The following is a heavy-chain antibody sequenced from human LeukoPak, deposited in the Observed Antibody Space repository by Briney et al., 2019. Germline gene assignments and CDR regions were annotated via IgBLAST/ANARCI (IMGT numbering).Heavy chain of an antibody. V-gene: IGHV1-2*02. CDR3: ARDLGISGWYAPPLGYFDY. CDR1: GYTFTSYD. D-gene: IGHD6-19*01. J-gene: IGHJ4*02. Sequence: ASVKVSCKASGYTFTSYDINWVRHAPGQGLEWLGWIDTKSGATNYAQNLHGRVTMTRDTSMSTTYMELKRLRSDDTAVYYCARDLGISGWYAPPLGYFDYWGQGTLLTVSS. CDR2: IDTKSGAT.